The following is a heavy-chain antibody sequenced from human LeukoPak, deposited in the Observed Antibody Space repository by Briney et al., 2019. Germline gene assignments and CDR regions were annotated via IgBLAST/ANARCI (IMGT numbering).Heavy chain of an antibody. CDR2: VYYSGST. Sequence: SETLSLTCTVSGGSISSYYWSWIRQPPGKGLEWIGYVYYSGSTNYNPSLKSRVTISVDTSKNQFSLKLSSVTAADTAVYYCAGTSSGYVAEYFQHWGQGTLVTVSS. CDR1: GGSISSYY. D-gene: IGHD3-22*01. J-gene: IGHJ1*01. V-gene: IGHV4-59*12. CDR3: AGTSSGYVAEYFQH.